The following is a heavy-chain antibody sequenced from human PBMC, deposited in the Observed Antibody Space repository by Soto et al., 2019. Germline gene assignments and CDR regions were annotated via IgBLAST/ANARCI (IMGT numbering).Heavy chain of an antibody. CDR3: ARDVNDSSGSQGFDY. CDR1: GDSVSSNNYY. Sequence: VLLQESGPGAMKPSQTLSLTCTVIGDSVSSNNYYWSWIRQRPGKGLEWIGYIHYSGDSYDNPSVTSRITMPMDVSKNRLSLNLRSVTAADTAIYYCARDVNDSSGSQGFDYWGQGTLVTVSS. J-gene: IGHJ4*02. D-gene: IGHD3-22*01. CDR2: IHYSGDS. V-gene: IGHV4-31*03.